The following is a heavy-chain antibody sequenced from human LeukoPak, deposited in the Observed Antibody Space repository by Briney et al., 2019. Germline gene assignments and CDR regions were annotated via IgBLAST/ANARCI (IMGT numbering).Heavy chain of an antibody. CDR3: ARDSYSSGWNQLDY. CDR2: ISYDGSNK. D-gene: IGHD6-19*01. Sequence: GGSLRLSCAASGFTFSSYAMHWVRQAPGKGLEWVAVISYDGSNKYYADSVKGRFTISRDNSKNTLYLQMGSLRAEDMAVYYCARDSYSSGWNQLDYWGQGTLVTVSS. V-gene: IGHV3-30*14. J-gene: IGHJ4*02. CDR1: GFTFSSYA.